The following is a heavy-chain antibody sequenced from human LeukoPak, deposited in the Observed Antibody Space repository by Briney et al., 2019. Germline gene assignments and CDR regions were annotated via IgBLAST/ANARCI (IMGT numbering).Heavy chain of an antibody. CDR2: IYYDGSEK. CDR3: ASGRGGRGGINCFGY. D-gene: IGHD2-15*01. V-gene: IGHV3-33*01. CDR1: GLTFRNYG. J-gene: IGHJ4*02. Sequence: GGSLRLSCAVSGLTFRNYGMHWVRQAPGKGLEWVAIIYYDGSEKYYVDSVKGRFTISRDNSKNTLYLQMNSLRAEDTALYYCASGRGGRGGINCFGYWGQGTLVTVSS.